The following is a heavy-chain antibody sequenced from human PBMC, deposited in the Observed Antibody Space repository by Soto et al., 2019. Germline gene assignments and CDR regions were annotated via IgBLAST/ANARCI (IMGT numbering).Heavy chain of an antibody. V-gene: IGHV4-34*01. CDR3: AGAVRRRDCSGGFCNRANRFDP. D-gene: IGHD2-15*01. Sequence: SETLSLTCAVYGGSFSGYYWSWIRHPPGKGLEWIGEINHSGSTNYNPSLKSPVTISVDTSKNQFSLKLSAVTAADSAVYYCAGAVRRRDCSGGFCNRANRFDPWGQGTLVTVSS. CDR1: GGSFSGYY. CDR2: INHSGST. J-gene: IGHJ5*02.